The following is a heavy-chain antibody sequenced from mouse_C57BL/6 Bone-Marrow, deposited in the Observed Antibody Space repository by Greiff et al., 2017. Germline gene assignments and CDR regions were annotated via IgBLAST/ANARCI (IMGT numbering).Heavy chain of an antibody. J-gene: IGHJ4*01. Sequence: VQLQQSGPGLVQPSQSLSITCTVSGFSLTSYGVHWVRQSPGKGLEWLGVIWRGGSTDYNAAFMSRLSITKDNSKSQVFFKMNSLQADDTAIYYGAKKRAHYGSSYDYAMDYWGQGTSVTVSS. V-gene: IGHV2-5*01. CDR3: AKKRAHYGSSYDYAMDY. CDR1: GFSLTSYG. CDR2: IWRGGST. D-gene: IGHD1-1*01.